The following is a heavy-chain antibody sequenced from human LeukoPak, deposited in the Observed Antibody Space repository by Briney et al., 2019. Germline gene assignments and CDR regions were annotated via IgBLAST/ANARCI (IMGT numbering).Heavy chain of an antibody. Sequence: GRSLRLSCAASGFTFSDYYMSWIRQAPGKGLEWVSYISSSGSTIYYADSVKGRFTISRDNAKNSLYLQMNSLRAEDTAVYYCATTMVAARSNYYYYGMDVWGQGTTVTVSS. CDR1: GFTFSDYY. D-gene: IGHD2-15*01. CDR2: ISSSGSTI. CDR3: ATTMVAARSNYYYYGMDV. V-gene: IGHV3-11*01. J-gene: IGHJ6*02.